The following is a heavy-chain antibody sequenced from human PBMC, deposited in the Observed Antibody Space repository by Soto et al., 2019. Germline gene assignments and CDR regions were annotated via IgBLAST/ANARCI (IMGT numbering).Heavy chain of an antibody. J-gene: IGHJ4*02. CDR3: AKEGHQRGEGNFDY. D-gene: IGHD3-16*01. CDR1: GFTFSSYA. V-gene: IGHV3-23*01. CDR2: ISGSGGST. Sequence: EVQLLESGGGLVQPGGSLRLSCAASGFTFSSYAMSWVRQAPGKGLEWVSGISGSGGSTYYADSVKGRFTISRDNSKNTLYLQNKTRRAGNMAVIYFAKEGHQRGEGNFDYWCKGTLVTVSS.